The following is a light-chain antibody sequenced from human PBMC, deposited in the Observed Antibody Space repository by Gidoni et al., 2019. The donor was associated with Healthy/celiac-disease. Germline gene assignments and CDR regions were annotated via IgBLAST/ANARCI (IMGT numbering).Light chain of an antibody. CDR2: AAS. Sequence: DIQMTQSPSSLSASVGDRVTITCRASQSISSYLNWYQQKPGKAPKLLNYAASSLQSGVPSRFSGSGSGTDFPLTISSLQPEDFATYYCQQSYSTLFPFGPWTKVDIK. J-gene: IGKJ3*01. CDR3: QQSYSTLFP. V-gene: IGKV1-39*01. CDR1: QSISSY.